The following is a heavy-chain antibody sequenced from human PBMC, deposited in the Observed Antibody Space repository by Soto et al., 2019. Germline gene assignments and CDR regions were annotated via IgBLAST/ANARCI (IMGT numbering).Heavy chain of an antibody. J-gene: IGHJ4*02. CDR3: THRLVGSGQDY. Sequence: QITLEETGPTLVKPTQTLTLTCTFSGFSLTTGRVGVGWIRQPPGKALEWLAVIHWNDDNHYSPSLKSRLTITKDPSKNQVVLTLTNMDPVDTATYYCTHRLVGSGQDYWGQGTLVTVSS. V-gene: IGHV2-5*01. CDR2: IHWNDDN. D-gene: IGHD2-15*01. CDR1: GFSLTTGRVG.